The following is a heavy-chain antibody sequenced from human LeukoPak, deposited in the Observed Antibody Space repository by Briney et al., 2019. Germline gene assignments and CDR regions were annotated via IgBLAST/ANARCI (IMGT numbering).Heavy chain of an antibody. CDR2: ISYDGSNT. J-gene: IGHJ6*04. D-gene: IGHD5-12*01. V-gene: IGHV3-30*04. CDR1: GFTFSSYA. CDR3: ARAERGGYSGYDYGMDL. Sequence: GGSLRLSCAASGFTFSSYAMHWVRQAPGRGLEWVAVISYDGSNTYYADSVKGGFTISRDNSKNTLYLQMNSLRAEDTAVYYCARAERGGYSGYDYGMDLWGKGTTVTVSS.